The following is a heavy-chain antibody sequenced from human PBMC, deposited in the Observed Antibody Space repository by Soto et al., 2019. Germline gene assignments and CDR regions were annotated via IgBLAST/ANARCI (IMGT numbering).Heavy chain of an antibody. CDR2: ISGYNGNT. Sequence: QVQLVQSGGEVKKPGASVKVSCKTSGYSFTTYGISWVRQAPGQGLEWMGWISGYNGNTNYAQKFQGRVTMTTDTSTSTDYMELRSLRSDDTAVYYCAREGPAPYYYYGMDVWGQGSTVAVSS. V-gene: IGHV1-18*01. J-gene: IGHJ6*02. CDR3: AREGPAPYYYYGMDV. CDR1: GYSFTTYG.